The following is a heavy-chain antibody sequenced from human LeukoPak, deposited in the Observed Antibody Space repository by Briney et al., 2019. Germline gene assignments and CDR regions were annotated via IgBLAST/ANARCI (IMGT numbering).Heavy chain of an antibody. CDR2: ISRSGSTK. D-gene: IGHD2-15*01. J-gene: IGHJ6*03. Sequence: GGSLRLSCAASGFTFSDYNMRWIHQAPGKGLECVSSISRSGSTKYYADSVKGRFTISRDNAKNSLFLQMNSLRAEDTAVYYCARVLRYCSGGNCYSGGLGYMDVWGKGTTVTISS. CDR3: ARVLRYCSGGNCYSGGLGYMDV. CDR1: GFTFSDYN. V-gene: IGHV3-11*01.